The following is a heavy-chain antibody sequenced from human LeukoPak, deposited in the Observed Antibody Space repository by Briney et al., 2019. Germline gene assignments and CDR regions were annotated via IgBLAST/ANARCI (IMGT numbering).Heavy chain of an antibody. CDR2: IYYSGST. V-gene: IGHV4-39*01. J-gene: IGHJ3*02. D-gene: IGHD1-26*01. CDR3: ARGQSYYEAFDI. CDR1: GGSISSSRYY. Sequence: PSETLSLTCTVSGGSISSSRYYWGWIRQPPGKGLEWIGSIYYSGSTYYNPSLKSRVTISVDTSKNQFSLKLSSVTAADTAVYYCARGQSYYEAFDIWGQGTMVTVSS.